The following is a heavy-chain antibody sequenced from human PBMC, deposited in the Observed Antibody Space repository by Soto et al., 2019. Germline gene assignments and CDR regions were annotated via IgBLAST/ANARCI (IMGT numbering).Heavy chain of an antibody. CDR3: AKGPYSGYDSGPFFDY. CDR1: GFTFDDYA. Sequence: GGSLRLSCAASGFTFDDYAMHWVRQAPGKGLEWVSGISWNSGSIGYADSVKGRFTISRDNAKNSLYLQMNSLRAEDTALYYCAKGPYSGYDSGPFFDYWGQGTLVTVSS. V-gene: IGHV3-9*01. J-gene: IGHJ4*02. D-gene: IGHD5-12*01. CDR2: ISWNSGSI.